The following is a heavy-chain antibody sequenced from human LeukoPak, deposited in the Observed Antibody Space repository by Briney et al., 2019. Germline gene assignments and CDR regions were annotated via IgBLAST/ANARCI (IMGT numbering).Heavy chain of an antibody. D-gene: IGHD3-22*01. CDR3: ARERTYYYDSSGHNWFDP. Sequence: SETLSLTCTVSGYSISSGYYWGWIRQPPGKGLEWIGSIYHSGSTYYNPSLKSRVTISVDTSKNQFSLKLSSVTAADTAVYYCARERTYYYDSSGHNWFDPWGQGTLVTVSS. CDR2: IYHSGST. J-gene: IGHJ5*02. V-gene: IGHV4-38-2*02. CDR1: GYSISSGYY.